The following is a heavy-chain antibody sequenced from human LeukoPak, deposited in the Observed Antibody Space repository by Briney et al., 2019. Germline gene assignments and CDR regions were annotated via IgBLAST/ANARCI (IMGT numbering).Heavy chain of an antibody. Sequence: SETLSLTWTVSGRSLSGSYGGWVRQPPGKVLEWIAYMYNSGSTNYNPPLKSRVTISIDTSKNQFCLKLSSLTAADTAIYYCASGIECYGDYGYWGQGTLVRVSS. J-gene: IGHJ1*01. CDR3: ASGIECYGDYGY. CDR2: MYNSGST. CDR1: GRSLSGSY. D-gene: IGHD4-17*01. V-gene: IGHV4-59*01.